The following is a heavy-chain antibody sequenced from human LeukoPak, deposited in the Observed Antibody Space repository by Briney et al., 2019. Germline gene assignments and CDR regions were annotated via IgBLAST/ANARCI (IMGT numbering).Heavy chain of an antibody. D-gene: IGHD2-8*01. CDR3: ARSMGRGYCINATCRGDWFDP. V-gene: IGHV4-4*03. Sequence: PETLSLTSAVPRDSIRSSIWWSGVRRPPGKGLEWTGAIYHRGSTNYNQSLKRPVTTSADKTTKHLSLYQSSVTAAGTALYYCARSMGRGYCINATCRGDWFDPWGQGTLVTVSS. CDR2: IYHRGST. J-gene: IGHJ5*02. CDR1: RDSIRSSIW.